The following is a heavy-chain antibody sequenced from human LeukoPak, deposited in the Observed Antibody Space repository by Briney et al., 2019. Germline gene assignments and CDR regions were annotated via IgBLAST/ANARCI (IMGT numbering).Heavy chain of an antibody. V-gene: IGHV3-23*01. CDR2: ISGSGGST. D-gene: IGHD5-24*01. Sequence: GGSLRLSCAASGFTFSSYAMSWVRQAPRKGLEWVSAISGSGGSTYYADSVKGRFTISRDNSKNTLYLQMNSLRAEDTTVYYCAKDRGRDGYDEYWGQGTLVTVSS. J-gene: IGHJ4*02. CDR1: GFTFSSYA. CDR3: AKDRGRDGYDEY.